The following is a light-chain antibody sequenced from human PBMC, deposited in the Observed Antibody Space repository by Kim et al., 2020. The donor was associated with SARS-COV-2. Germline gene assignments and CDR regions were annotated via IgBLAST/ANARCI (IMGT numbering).Light chain of an antibody. CDR2: DAS. J-gene: IGKJ1*01. CDR1: KRFSPF. V-gene: IGKV3-11*01. Sequence: SPGRRATRSSGTDKRFSPFLAWYQQRPGQAPRLLIYDASSRAAGVPARFSASGSGTDFTLTISSLEPDDFAVYYCQQRYSWPRTFGQGTKVDIK. CDR3: QQRYSWPRT.